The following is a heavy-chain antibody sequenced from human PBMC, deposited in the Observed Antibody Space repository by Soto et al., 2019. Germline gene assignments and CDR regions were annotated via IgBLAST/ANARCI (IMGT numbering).Heavy chain of an antibody. D-gene: IGHD2-8*02. J-gene: IGHJ2*01. Sequence: GPLRLSCAASKLTFSTYAMTWVRQAPGKGLEWVSDISGSGDNTYYADSMKGRFTISRDNSKSTLYLQMNSLRAEDTAVYYCAKDMVHCTGTRCARYFEEWGRGTPVTVSS. CDR3: AKDMVHCTGTRCARYFEE. V-gene: IGHV3-23*01. CDR1: KLTFSTYA. CDR2: ISGSGDNT.